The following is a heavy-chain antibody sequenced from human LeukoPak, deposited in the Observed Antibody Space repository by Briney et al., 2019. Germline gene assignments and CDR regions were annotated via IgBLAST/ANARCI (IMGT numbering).Heavy chain of an antibody. CDR1: GFTFSSYG. D-gene: IGHD6-19*01. V-gene: IGHV3-30*18. CDR3: AKHPSSGWYYFDY. Sequence: GGSLRLSCAASGFTFSSYGMRWVRQAPGKGLEWVAVISYDGSNKYYADSVKGRFTISRDNSKNTLYLQMNSLRAEDTAVYYCAKHPSSGWYYFDYWSQGTLVTVSS. J-gene: IGHJ4*02. CDR2: ISYDGSNK.